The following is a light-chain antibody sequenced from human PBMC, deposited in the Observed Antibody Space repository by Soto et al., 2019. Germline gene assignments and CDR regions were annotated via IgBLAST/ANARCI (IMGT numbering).Light chain of an antibody. Sequence: QSVLTQPASVSGSPGQSITISCTGTSSDVGGYDYVSWYQQHPGKAPKLLIYDVSNRPSGVSTRFSGSKSGNTASLTISGLQAEDEGDYYCGSWDSSLSAYVFGTGTKVTVL. V-gene: IGLV2-14*03. CDR3: GSWDSSLSAYV. CDR2: DVS. J-gene: IGLJ1*01. CDR1: SSDVGGYDY.